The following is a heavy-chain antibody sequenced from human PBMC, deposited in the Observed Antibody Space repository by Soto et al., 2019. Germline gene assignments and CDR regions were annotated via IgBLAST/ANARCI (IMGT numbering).Heavy chain of an antibody. CDR2: INHSGST. V-gene: IGHV4-34*01. Sequence: SETLSLTCAVYGGSFSGYYWSWIRQPPGKGLEWIGEINHSGSTNYNPSLKSRVTISVDTSKNQFSLKLSSVTAADTAVYYCARGTGTSARGFYYYYYYGMDVWGQGTTVTVSS. J-gene: IGHJ6*02. D-gene: IGHD1-1*01. CDR1: GGSFSGYY. CDR3: ARGTGTSARGFYYYYYYGMDV.